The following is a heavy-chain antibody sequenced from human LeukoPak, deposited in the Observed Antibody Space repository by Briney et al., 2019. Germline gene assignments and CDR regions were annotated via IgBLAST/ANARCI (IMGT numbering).Heavy chain of an antibody. CDR2: MSPNSGDT. Sequence: ASVKVSCKASGYTFTSYDFNWVRQATGQRPEWMGWMSPNSGDTGYAQKFQDRVTMTRNTSVSTAYMELSSLRSDDTAVYYCARGPPNWGYDYWGPGTLVTVSS. V-gene: IGHV1-8*01. D-gene: IGHD7-27*01. CDR3: ARGPPNWGYDY. CDR1: GYTFTSYD. J-gene: IGHJ4*02.